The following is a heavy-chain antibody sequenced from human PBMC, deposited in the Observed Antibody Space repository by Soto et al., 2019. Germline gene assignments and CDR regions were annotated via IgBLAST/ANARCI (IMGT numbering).Heavy chain of an antibody. CDR2: ISGSGCST. Sequence: GGSLRLSCAASGFTFSSYAMSWVRQAPGKGLEWVSAISGSGCSTYYADSVKGRFTISRDNSKNTLYLQMNSLRAEDTAVYYCAKDLGGGSGSYYNAFDIWGQGTMVTVSS. J-gene: IGHJ3*02. CDR3: AKDLGGGSGSYYNAFDI. V-gene: IGHV3-23*01. D-gene: IGHD3-10*01. CDR1: GFTFSSYA.